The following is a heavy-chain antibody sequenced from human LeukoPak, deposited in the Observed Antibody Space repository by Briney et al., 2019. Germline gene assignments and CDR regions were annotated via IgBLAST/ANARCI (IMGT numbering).Heavy chain of an antibody. D-gene: IGHD2-2*01. J-gene: IGHJ6*03. CDR2: IYDSGST. CDR3: ARDNWDIVVVPAANSHYYYYDMDV. Sequence: SETLSLTYTVSGGSISSYYWSWIRQPRGKGLEWIGYIYDSGSTNYNPSLKSRVTISVDTSKNQFSMKLSSVTAADTAVYYCARDNWDIVVVPAANSHYYYYDMDVWGKGTTVTVSS. V-gene: IGHV4-59*01. CDR1: GGSISSYY.